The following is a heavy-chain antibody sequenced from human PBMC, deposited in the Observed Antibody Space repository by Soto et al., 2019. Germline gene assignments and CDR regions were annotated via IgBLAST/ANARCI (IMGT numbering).Heavy chain of an antibody. V-gene: IGHV4-59*01. CDR3: ARVRGTAGKRYFDY. CDR1: GGSMIAYY. Sequence: SETLSLTCTVSGGSMIAYYWNWMRQPPGKGLQWIGYTYYSGSTTYNPSLKSRVTISVDSSKTQFSLKLDSVTPADTAVYYCARVRGTAGKRYFDYWGPGTLVTVSS. D-gene: IGHD6-13*01. J-gene: IGHJ4*02. CDR2: TYYSGST.